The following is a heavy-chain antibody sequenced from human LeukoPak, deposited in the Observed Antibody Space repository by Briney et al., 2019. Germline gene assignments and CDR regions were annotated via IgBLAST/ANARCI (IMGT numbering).Heavy chain of an antibody. CDR2: IRYDGSNK. Sequence: GGSLRLSCAASGFTFSSYGIHWVRQAPGKGLEWVAFIRYDGSNKYYADSVKGRFTISRDNYKNTPYLQMNSLRAEDTAVYYCAKDRYYDIMTGYYPSYWGQGTLVTVSS. D-gene: IGHD3-9*01. CDR1: GFTFSSYG. V-gene: IGHV3-30*02. J-gene: IGHJ4*02. CDR3: AKDRYYDIMTGYYPSY.